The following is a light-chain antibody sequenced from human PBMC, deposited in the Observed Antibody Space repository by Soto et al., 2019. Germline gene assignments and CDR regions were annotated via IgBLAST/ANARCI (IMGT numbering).Light chain of an antibody. Sequence: DIQMTQSPSSLSASVGDRVTITCRASQSIVTYLNWYLQKPGKAPKLLIYAASNLQSGVPSRFSGSGSGTDFTLTISSLQPEDFAICCAQRSNNAPPDGDLSFGGGTKVDIK. CDR2: AAS. J-gene: IGKJ4*01. CDR1: QSIVTY. V-gene: IGKV1-39*01. CDR3: QRSNNAPPDGDLS.